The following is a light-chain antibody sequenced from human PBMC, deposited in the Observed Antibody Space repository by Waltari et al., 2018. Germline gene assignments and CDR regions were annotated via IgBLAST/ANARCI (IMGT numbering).Light chain of an antibody. CDR1: QSVATN. V-gene: IGKV3-15*01. CDR2: GAS. CDR3: QQYNNWPIT. Sequence: EIVMTQSPATLSVSPGERATLSCRASQSVATNLAWYQQKPGQAPPLLIYGASTRATGIPARFSGTGSGTAFTLTISSMQSEDFALYHCQQYNNWPITFGQGTRLEIK. J-gene: IGKJ5*01.